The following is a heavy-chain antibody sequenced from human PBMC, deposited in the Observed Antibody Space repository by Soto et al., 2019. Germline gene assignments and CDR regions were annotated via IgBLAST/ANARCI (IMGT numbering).Heavy chain of an antibody. D-gene: IGHD7-27*01. CDR2: IYYTGST. J-gene: IGHJ4*02. CDR3: ARANWYSEY. V-gene: IGHV4-61*08. Sequence: SETLSLTCTVSGGSISSGGYYWSWIRQHPGKGLEWIGYIYYTGSTNYNPSLKSRVTMSVDTSKNQFSLILASLTAADTAMYYCARANWYSEYWGQGTLVTVSS. CDR1: GGSISSGGYY.